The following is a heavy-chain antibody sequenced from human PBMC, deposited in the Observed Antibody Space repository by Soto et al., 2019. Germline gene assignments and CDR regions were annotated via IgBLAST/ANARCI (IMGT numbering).Heavy chain of an antibody. V-gene: IGHV1-69*13. J-gene: IGHJ6*02. CDR1: GGTFSSYA. Sequence: GASVKVSCKASGGTFSSYAISWVRQAPGQGLEWMGGIIPIFGTANYAQKFQGRVTITADESTSTAYMELSSLRSEDTAVYYCARERATYYDFWSGYPGLGMDVWGQGTTVTVSS. D-gene: IGHD3-3*01. CDR2: IIPIFGTA. CDR3: ARERATYYDFWSGYPGLGMDV.